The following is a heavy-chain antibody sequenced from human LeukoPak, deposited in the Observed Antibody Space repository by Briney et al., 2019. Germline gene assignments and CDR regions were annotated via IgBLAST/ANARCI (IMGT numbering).Heavy chain of an antibody. D-gene: IGHD3-10*01. CDR1: GYTFTNQG. Sequence: ASVKVSCKDSGYTFTNQGISWVRQAHGQGLEWMGWIGGYNGNTKYAQKLQGRVTMTTDTSTSTAYMELRSLRSDDTAVYYCATDFLGGISMVRGVITYGFDIWGQGTMVTVSS. CDR2: IGGYNGNT. V-gene: IGHV1-18*01. CDR3: ATDFLGGISMVRGVITYGFDI. J-gene: IGHJ3*02.